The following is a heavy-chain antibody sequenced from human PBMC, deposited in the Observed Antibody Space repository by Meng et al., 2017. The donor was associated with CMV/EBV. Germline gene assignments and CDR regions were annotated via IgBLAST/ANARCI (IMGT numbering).Heavy chain of an antibody. J-gene: IGHJ4*02. V-gene: IGHV1-69*01. CDR3: ARGGDSWYSDY. CDR2: IIPVFETA. D-gene: IGHD1-26*01. CDR1: GGTFSTFA. Sequence: QGQLGQEVAEVDEQWSSGNVACKTAGGTFSTFASSWVRQAPGEGLEWMGGIIPVFETANYAERFQDRVTITADDSTTTAYMELSTLRADDTALYFCARGGDSWYSDYWGQGTLVTVSS.